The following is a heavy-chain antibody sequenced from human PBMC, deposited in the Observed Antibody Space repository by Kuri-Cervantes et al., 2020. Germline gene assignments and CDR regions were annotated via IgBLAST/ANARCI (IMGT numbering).Heavy chain of an antibody. D-gene: IGHD2-8*01. CDR3: ARGPMLKGTGFDY. CDR2: IIPIFGTA. J-gene: IGHJ4*02. Sequence: SVKVSCKASGGTFSSYAISWVRQAPGQGLEWMGGIIPIFGTANYAQKFQGRVTITTDESTSTAYMELSSLRSEDTAVYYCARGPMLKGTGFDYWGQGTLVTVSS. CDR1: GGTFSSYA. V-gene: IGHV1-69*05.